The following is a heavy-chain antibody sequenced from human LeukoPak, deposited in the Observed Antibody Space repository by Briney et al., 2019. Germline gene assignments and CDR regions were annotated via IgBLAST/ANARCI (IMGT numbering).Heavy chain of an antibody. J-gene: IGHJ4*02. CDR1: GFTFSTYA. CDR3: AKDEPESYSPSDY. CDR2: ISSNGGRT. D-gene: IGHD3-10*01. V-gene: IGHV3-64*04. Sequence: TGGSLRLSCSASGFTFSTYAMHWVRQAPGKGLEYVSAISSNGGRTFYADSVKGRFTISRDNSKNTLYLQMNSLRPEDTAVYYCAKDEPESYSPSDYWGQGTLVTVSS.